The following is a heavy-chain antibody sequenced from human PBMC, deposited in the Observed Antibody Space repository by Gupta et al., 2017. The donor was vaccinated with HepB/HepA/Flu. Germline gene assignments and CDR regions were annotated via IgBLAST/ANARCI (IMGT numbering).Heavy chain of an antibody. J-gene: IGHJ5*02. CDR1: GASISSGGYY. D-gene: IGHD6-19*01. CDR2: IFHSGST. V-gene: IGHV4-31*03. CDR3: ARGKGVAVASSLGTNWFDP. Sequence: QVQLQESGPGLVKPSQTLSLTCTVSGASISSGGYYWNWIRQHPEKGLEWIGFIFHSGSTSYNPSLKSRVTFSVDTSRNQFSLRMNSVTAADTALYYCARGKGVAVASSLGTNWFDPWGQGTLVTVSS.